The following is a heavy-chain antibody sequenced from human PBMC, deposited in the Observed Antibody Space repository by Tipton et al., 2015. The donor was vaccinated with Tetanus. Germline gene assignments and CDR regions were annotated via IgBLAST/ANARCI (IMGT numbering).Heavy chain of an antibody. CDR2: IWFGGSRT. Sequence: SLRLSCRASGFDFMGYGMHWVRRAPGKGLEWVAAIWFGGSRTEYADSVKGRFTISRDNSNGMVYLEMGSLRDEDTAVFYCARDTYYQSHHYNYFDYWGQGVRVTVSS. CDR3: ARDTYYQSHHYNYFDY. CDR1: GFDFMGYG. D-gene: IGHD2-21*01. V-gene: IGHV3-33*01. J-gene: IGHJ4*02.